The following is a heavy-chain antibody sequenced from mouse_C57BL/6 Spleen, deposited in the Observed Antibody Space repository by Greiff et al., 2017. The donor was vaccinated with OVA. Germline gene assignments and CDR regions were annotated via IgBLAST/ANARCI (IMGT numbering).Heavy chain of an antibody. J-gene: IGHJ3*01. Sequence: ESGPGLVKPSQSLSLTCSVTGYSITSGYYWNWIRQFPGNKPEWMGYISYDGSNNYNPSLKNRISITRDTSKNQFLLKWNSVTTEDTATYYCARDRTTVPFAYWGQGTLVTVSA. CDR2: ISYDGSN. CDR1: GYSITSGYY. D-gene: IGHD1-1*01. V-gene: IGHV3-6*01. CDR3: ARDRTTVPFAY.